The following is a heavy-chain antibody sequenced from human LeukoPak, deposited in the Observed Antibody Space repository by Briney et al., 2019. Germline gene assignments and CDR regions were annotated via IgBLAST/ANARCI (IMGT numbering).Heavy chain of an antibody. D-gene: IGHD1-26*01. J-gene: IGHJ3*02. V-gene: IGHV1-2*02. Sequence: ASVKVSCKASGYTFTGYYMHWVRQAPGQGLEWMGCINPNSGGTNYAQKFQGRVTMNRDTSISTAYMELSRLRSDDTAVYYCARLSSGSYVDDAFDIWGQGTMVTVSS. CDR2: INPNSGGT. CDR3: ARLSSGSYVDDAFDI. CDR1: GYTFTGYY.